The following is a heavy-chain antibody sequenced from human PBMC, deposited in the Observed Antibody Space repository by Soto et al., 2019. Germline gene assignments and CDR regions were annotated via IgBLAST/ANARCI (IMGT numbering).Heavy chain of an antibody. V-gene: IGHV2-5*02. Sequence: QITVKESGLTLVKPTETLTLTCTFSGFSLSTNGMGVGWIRQPPGKALEWLALIYWDDDKRYSPSLRSRLTSIKDTSKNQVDVTMTNMDPVDTDTYYCARLTRGVYDLDRLWEKFDYWGQGTLVTVSS. D-gene: IGHD5-12*01. CDR1: GFSLSTNGMG. CDR2: IYWDDDK. CDR3: ARLTRGVYDLDRLWEKFDY. J-gene: IGHJ4*02.